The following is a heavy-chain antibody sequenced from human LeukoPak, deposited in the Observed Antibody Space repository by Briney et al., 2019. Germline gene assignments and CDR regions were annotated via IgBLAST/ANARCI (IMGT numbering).Heavy chain of an antibody. Sequence: KPSETLSLTCAVYGGSFSGYYWSWIRQPPGKGLEWIGEINHSGSTNYNPSLKSRVTISVDTSKNQFSLKLSSVTAADTAVYYCARREVWGSYREPPFDYWGQGTLVTVSS. CDR3: ARREVWGSYREPPFDY. J-gene: IGHJ4*02. CDR2: INHSGST. D-gene: IGHD3-16*02. V-gene: IGHV4-34*01. CDR1: GGSFSGYY.